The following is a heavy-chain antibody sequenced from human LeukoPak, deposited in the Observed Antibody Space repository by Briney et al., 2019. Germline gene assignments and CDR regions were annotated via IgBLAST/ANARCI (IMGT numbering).Heavy chain of an antibody. J-gene: IGHJ3*02. CDR1: GFTFSSYS. CDR3: ARAPGGGNPDDAFDI. CDR2: ISSSSSTI. V-gene: IGHV3-48*01. D-gene: IGHD2-15*01. Sequence: GGSLRLSCEASGFTFSSYSMNWVRQAPGKGLEWVSYISSSSSTIYYADSVKGRFTISRDNAKNSLYLQMNSLRAEDTAVYYCARAPGGGNPDDAFDIWGQGTMVTVSS.